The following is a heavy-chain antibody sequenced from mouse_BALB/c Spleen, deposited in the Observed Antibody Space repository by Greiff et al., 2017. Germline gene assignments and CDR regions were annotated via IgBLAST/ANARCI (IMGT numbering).Heavy chain of an antibody. Sequence: EVKVEESGGGLVQPGESLKLSCESNEYEFPSHDMSWVRKTPEKRLELVAAINSDGGSTYYPDTMERRFIISRDNTKKTLYLQMSSLRSEDTALYYCARQNVGWYFDVWGAGTTVTVSS. J-gene: IGHJ1*01. V-gene: IGHV5-2*03. CDR1: EYEFPSHD. CDR3: ARQNVGWYFDV. CDR2: INSDGGST.